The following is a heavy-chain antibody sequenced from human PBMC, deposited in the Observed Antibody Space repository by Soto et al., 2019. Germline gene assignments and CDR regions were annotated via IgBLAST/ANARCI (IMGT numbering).Heavy chain of an antibody. Sequence: QVQLQESGPGLVKPSETLSLTCTVSGGSISSYYWSWIRQPPGKGLEWIGYIYYSGSTNYNPSLKSRVTISVDTSKNQFSLKLSSVTAADTAVYYCARHAIVVVPAAINYYYYYMDVWGKGTTVTVSS. V-gene: IGHV4-59*08. CDR2: IYYSGST. J-gene: IGHJ6*03. CDR1: GGSISSYY. D-gene: IGHD2-2*01. CDR3: ARHAIVVVPAAINYYYYYMDV.